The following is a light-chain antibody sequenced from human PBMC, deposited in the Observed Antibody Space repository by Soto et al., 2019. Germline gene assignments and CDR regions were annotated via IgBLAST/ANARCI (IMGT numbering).Light chain of an antibody. CDR2: AAS. Sequence: DIQMTQSPSAMSASVGDRVTITCRASQDISDYLAWFQQKPGKVPKRLIYAASNLQSGVPSRFSGTGSGTELTRTISRLQPEDFATYYCLQHNAYPWTFGQGTKVDIK. J-gene: IGKJ1*01. CDR3: LQHNAYPWT. V-gene: IGKV1-17*03. CDR1: QDISDY.